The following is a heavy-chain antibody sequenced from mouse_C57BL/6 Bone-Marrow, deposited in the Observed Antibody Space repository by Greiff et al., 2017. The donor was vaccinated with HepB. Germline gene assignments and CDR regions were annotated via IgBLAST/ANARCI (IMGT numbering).Heavy chain of an antibody. D-gene: IGHD2-3*01. CDR1: GYTFTSYW. V-gene: IGHV1-72*01. J-gene: IGHJ2*01. CDR2: IDPNSGGT. Sequence: QVQLQQPGAELVKPGASVKLSCKASGYTFTSYWMHWVKQRPGRGLEWIGRIDPNSGGTKYNEKFKSKATLTVDKPSSPAYMQLISLTSADSAVYYCARDGYSYFDYWGQGTTLTVSS. CDR3: ARDGYSYFDY.